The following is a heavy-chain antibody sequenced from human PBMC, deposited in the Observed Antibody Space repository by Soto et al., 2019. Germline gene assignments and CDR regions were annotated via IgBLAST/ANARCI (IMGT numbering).Heavy chain of an antibody. V-gene: IGHV3-9*01. D-gene: IGHD1-26*01. CDR2: ISWKGDSS. CDR1: GFSFDDYA. Sequence: EVHLVESGGGLVQPGRSLRLSCVASGFSFDDYAMHWVRQAPGKGLVWVSGISWKGDSSGYADAVKGRFTISRDNAKNSLFLQMNSLRADDTALYFCAKDTYIMVGVTHIDFWGRGTLVTVSS. J-gene: IGHJ4*02. CDR3: AKDTYIMVGVTHIDF.